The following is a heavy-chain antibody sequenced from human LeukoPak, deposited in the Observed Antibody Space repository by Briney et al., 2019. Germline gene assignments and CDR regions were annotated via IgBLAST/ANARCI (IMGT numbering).Heavy chain of an antibody. CDR1: GGSISSSSYY. D-gene: IGHD2-2*02. J-gene: IGHJ3*02. V-gene: IGHV4-39*07. CDR3: ARDHSVVVPAAISLGAFDI. CDR2: IYYSGSI. Sequence: PSETLSLTCTVSGGSISSSSYYWGWIRQPPGKGLEWIGSIYYSGSIYYNPSLKSRVTISVATSKTQFSLKLSCETAADTAVYYCARDHSVVVPAAISLGAFDIWGQGTMVTVSS.